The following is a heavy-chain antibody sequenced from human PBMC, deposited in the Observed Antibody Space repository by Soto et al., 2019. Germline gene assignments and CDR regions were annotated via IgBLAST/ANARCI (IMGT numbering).Heavy chain of an antibody. CDR1: GFTFSSYG. D-gene: IGHD3-10*01. CDR3: AGGTGMVRGVRLRY. Sequence: QVQLVESGGGVVQPGRSLRLSCAASGFTFSSYGMHWVRRAPGKGLEWVAVISYDGSNKYYADSVKGRFTISRDNSKNTLYLQMNSLRAEDTAEYYCAGGTGMVRGVRLRYWGQGTLVTVSS. J-gene: IGHJ4*02. CDR2: ISYDGSNK. V-gene: IGHV3-30*03.